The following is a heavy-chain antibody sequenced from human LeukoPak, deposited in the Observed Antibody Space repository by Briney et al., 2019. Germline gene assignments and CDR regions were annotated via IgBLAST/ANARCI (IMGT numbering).Heavy chain of an antibody. J-gene: IGHJ4*02. D-gene: IGHD3-22*01. V-gene: IGHV3-33*06. CDR2: IWYDGSNK. CDR1: GFTFSSYG. CDR3: AKDQARNYYDSSGFDY. Sequence: GRSLRLSXAASGFTFSSYGMHWVRQAPGKGLEWVAVIWYDGSNKYYADSVKGRFTISRDNSKNTLYLQMNSLRAEDTAVYYCAKDQARNYYDSSGFDYWGQGTLVTVSS.